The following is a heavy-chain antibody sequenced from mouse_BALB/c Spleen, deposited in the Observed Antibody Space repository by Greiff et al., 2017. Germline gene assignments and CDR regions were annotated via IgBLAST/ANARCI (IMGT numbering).Heavy chain of an antibody. J-gene: IGHJ1*01. CDR1: GYSITSDYA. V-gene: IGHV3-2*02. Sequence: EVMLVESGPGLVKPSQSLSLTCTVTGYSITSDYAWNWIRQFPGNKLEWMGYISYSGSTSYNPSLKSRISITRDTSKNQFFLQLNSVTTEDTATYYGARGYDVWYFDVWGAGTTVTVSS. D-gene: IGHD2-2*01. CDR2: ISYSGST. CDR3: ARGYDVWYFDV.